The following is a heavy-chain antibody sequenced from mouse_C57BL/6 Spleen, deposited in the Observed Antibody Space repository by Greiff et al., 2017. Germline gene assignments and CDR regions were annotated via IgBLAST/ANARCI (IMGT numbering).Heavy chain of an antibody. CDR3: ARLGGYLWYFDV. D-gene: IGHD2-2*01. J-gene: IGHJ1*03. V-gene: IGHV1-69*01. CDR2: IDPSDSYT. CDR1: GYTFTSYW. Sequence: QVQLKQPGAELVMPGASVKLSCKASGYTFTSYWMHWVKQRPGQGLEWIGEIDPSDSYTNYNQKFKGKSTLTVDKSSSTAYMQLSSLTSEDSAVYYCARLGGYLWYFDVWGTGTTVTVSS.